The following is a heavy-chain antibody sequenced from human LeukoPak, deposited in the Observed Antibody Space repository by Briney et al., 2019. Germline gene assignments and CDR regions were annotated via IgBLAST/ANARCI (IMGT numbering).Heavy chain of an antibody. CDR3: ASEWLKLEWFDP. D-gene: IGHD5-12*01. CDR2: INPNSGGT. CDR1: GYTFTVYY. V-gene: IGHV1-2*02. J-gene: IGHJ5*02. Sequence: GASVKVSCKASGYTFTVYYMHWVRQAPGQGLEWMGWINPNSGGTNYAQKFQGRVTMTRDTAISTAYMELSRLRSDDTAVYYCASEWLKLEWFDPWGQGTLVTVSS.